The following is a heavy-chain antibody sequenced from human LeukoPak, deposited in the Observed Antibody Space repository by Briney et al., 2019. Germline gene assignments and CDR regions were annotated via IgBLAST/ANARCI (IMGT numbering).Heavy chain of an antibody. V-gene: IGHV1-2*02. CDR2: IDPNSGGT. CDR3: ARVMHWDTVMARGRGMDV. D-gene: IGHD5-18*01. Sequence: GASVKVSCKASGYTFTGYYMHWVRQAPGQGLEWMGWIDPNSGGTKYAQKFQGRVTMARDTSISTAYMDLSGLRSDDTAVYYCARVMHWDTVMARGRGMDVWGQGTTVTVSS. CDR1: GYTFTGYY. J-gene: IGHJ6*02.